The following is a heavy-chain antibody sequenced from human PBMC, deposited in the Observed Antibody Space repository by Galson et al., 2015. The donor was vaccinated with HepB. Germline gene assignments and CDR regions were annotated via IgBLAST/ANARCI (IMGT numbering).Heavy chain of an antibody. Sequence: SLRLSCAASGFTFSSYAMSWVRQAPGKGLEWVSAISGSGGSTYYADSVKGRFTISRDNSKNTLYLQMNSLRAEDTAVYYCAKDREIAVARNWFDPWGQGTLVTVSS. CDR1: GFTFSSYA. CDR2: ISGSGGST. D-gene: IGHD6-19*01. V-gene: IGHV3-23*01. J-gene: IGHJ5*02. CDR3: AKDREIAVARNWFDP.